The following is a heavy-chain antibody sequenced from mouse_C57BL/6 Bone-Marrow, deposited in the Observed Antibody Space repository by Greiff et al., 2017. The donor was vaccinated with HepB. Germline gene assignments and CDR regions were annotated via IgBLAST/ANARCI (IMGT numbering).Heavy chain of an antibody. CDR3: ARGGWDDFDY. V-gene: IGHV1-63*01. CDR2: IYPGGGYT. Sequence: VQVVESGAELVRPGTSVKMSCKASGYTFTNYWIGWAKQRPGHGLEWIGDIYPGGGYTNYNEKFKGKATLTADKSSSTAYMQFSSLTSEDSAIYYCARGGWDDFDYWGQGTTLTVSS. CDR1: GYTFTNYW. D-gene: IGHD4-1*01. J-gene: IGHJ2*01.